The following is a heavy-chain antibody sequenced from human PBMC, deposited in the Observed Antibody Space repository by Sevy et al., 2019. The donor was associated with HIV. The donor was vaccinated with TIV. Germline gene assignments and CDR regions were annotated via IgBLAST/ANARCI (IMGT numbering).Heavy chain of an antibody. CDR3: ARGGVVVETAARGYFDY. Sequence: ASVKVSCKASAYTFTGHYIHWVRQAPGQGLECMGWINPNSGGTIYALKFQGRVTMTRDTSISTAYMELSRLRSDDTAVYYCARGGVVVETAARGYFDYWGQGTLVTVSS. CDR1: AYTFTGHY. J-gene: IGHJ4*02. V-gene: IGHV1-2*02. CDR2: INPNSGGT. D-gene: IGHD2-2*01.